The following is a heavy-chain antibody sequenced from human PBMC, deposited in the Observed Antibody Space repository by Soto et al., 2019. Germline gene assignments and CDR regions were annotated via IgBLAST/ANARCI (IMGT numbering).Heavy chain of an antibody. CDR1: GDSISSYY. CDR3: ARGAAGSDY. CDR2: IYYSGST. D-gene: IGHD6-13*01. J-gene: IGHJ4*02. Sequence: QVQLQESGPGLVKPSETLSLTCTVSGDSISSYYWSWIRQPPGKGLEWIGYIYYSGSTNYNPSLTRRVPISVDTSKNQFSLKLSSVTAADTAVYYCARGAAGSDYWGQGTLVTVSS. V-gene: IGHV4-59*01.